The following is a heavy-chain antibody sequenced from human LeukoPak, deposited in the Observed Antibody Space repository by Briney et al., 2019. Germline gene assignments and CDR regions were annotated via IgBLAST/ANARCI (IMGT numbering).Heavy chain of an antibody. Sequence: GASVKVSCKASGYTFTSYYMHWVRQAPGQGLEWMGIINPSGGSTSYAQKFQGRVTMTRDMSTSTVYMELSSLRSEDTAVYYCARGGTGHGTYNWFDPWGQGTLVTVSS. D-gene: IGHD1-1*01. CDR3: ARGGTGHGTYNWFDP. CDR2: INPSGGST. CDR1: GYTFTSYY. V-gene: IGHV1-46*01. J-gene: IGHJ5*02.